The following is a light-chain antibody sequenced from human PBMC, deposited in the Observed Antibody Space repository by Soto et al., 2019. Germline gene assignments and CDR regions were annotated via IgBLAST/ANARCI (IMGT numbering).Light chain of an antibody. CDR2: GSS. CDR1: QRISISY. Sequence: EIVLTQSPGTLSVSPGEGATLSCRASQRISISYLAWYQQKPGQAPRLLIYGSSTRATGIPDRFSGSGSETDFTLTIRRLEPEDFAVYYCQQYGGSPWTFGQGTKVEIK. V-gene: IGKV3-20*01. CDR3: QQYGGSPWT. J-gene: IGKJ1*01.